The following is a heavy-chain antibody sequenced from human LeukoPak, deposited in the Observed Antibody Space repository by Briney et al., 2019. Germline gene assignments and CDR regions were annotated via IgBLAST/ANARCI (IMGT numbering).Heavy chain of an antibody. V-gene: IGHV3-23*01. D-gene: IGHD3-22*01. CDR2: ISGRSGTA. CDR3: ARPGYYYDSNPGQDDAFDI. Sequence: PGGSLRLSCVASGFTFTSSAMSWVRQAPGKGLEWVSAISGRSGTAYYADSVKGRFTISRDNSKNTLYLQMNSLRAGDTAVYYCARPGYYYDSNPGQDDAFDIWGQGTMVTVSS. CDR1: GFTFTSSA. J-gene: IGHJ3*02.